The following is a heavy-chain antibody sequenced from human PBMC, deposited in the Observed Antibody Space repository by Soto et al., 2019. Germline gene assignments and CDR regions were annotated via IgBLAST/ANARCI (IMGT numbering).Heavy chain of an antibody. CDR1: GGTFSNNG. J-gene: IGHJ4*02. Sequence: SVKVSCKASGGTFSNNGISWVRQAPGQGVEWRGGPSHILGSTTSAQSFQSRVTFTADESTTMAYMELSSVSSEDTAVYYCARDRWSDSSGYYYESAYWGQGTLVTVSS. CDR3: ARDRWSDSSGYYYESAY. D-gene: IGHD3-22*01. V-gene: IGHV1-69*13. CDR2: PSHILGST.